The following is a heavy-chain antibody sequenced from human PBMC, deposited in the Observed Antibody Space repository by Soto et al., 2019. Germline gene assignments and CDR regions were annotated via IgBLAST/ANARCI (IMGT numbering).Heavy chain of an antibody. J-gene: IGHJ5*02. D-gene: IGHD2-2*01. CDR1: GYTFISYY. V-gene: IGHV1-46*01. Sequence: ASVKVSCKTSGYTFISYYVHWVRQAPGHGLEYMGMINPRDGAARYAQNFQGRVTVTRDMSTSTVDMELTGLRSEDTAVYYCARGSPSSSRLGWLDPWGQGTQVTVSS. CDR3: ARGSPSSSRLGWLDP. CDR2: INPRDGAA.